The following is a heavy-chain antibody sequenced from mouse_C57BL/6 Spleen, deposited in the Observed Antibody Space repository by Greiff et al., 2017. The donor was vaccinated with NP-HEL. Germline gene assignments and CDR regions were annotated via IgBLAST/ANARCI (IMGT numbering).Heavy chain of an antibody. J-gene: IGHJ3*01. CDR3: ARADGYYTALFAY. D-gene: IGHD2-3*01. CDR2: IHPNSGST. V-gene: IGHV1-64*01. Sequence: VQLQQPGAELVKPGASVKLSCKASGYTFTSYWMHWVKQRPGQGLEWIGMIHPNSGSTNYNEKFKSKATLTVDKSSSTAYMQLSSLTSEDSAVYYCARADGYYTALFAYWGQGTLVTVSA. CDR1: GYTFTSYW.